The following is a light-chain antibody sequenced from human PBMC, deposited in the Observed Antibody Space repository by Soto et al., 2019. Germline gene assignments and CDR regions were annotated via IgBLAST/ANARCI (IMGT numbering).Light chain of an antibody. CDR2: ATS. CDR3: QQLYTYPIT. CDR1: QGFRDS. J-gene: IGKJ5*01. V-gene: IGKV1-9*01. Sequence: IPLTQSPSSLSASVGDRVTITCRASQGFRDSLAWYQQKPGKAPRLLIYATSTLQSGVPSRFSGSGSGTEFTLTISSLQPEDFATYYCQQLYTYPITFGQGTRLELK.